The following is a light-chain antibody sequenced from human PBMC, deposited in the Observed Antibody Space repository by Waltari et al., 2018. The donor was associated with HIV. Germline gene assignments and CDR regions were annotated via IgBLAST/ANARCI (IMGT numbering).Light chain of an antibody. CDR1: ERVVHSSHNKNY. V-gene: IGKV4-1*01. CDR2: WAA. Sequence: DIVMTQSPYSLTVSLGGRATSNCKSRERVVHSSHNKNYLAWSKQQPGQPPKLLIYWAATRESGVPDRFSGRAYVTDFTLTISSLQAVDVSVYYCQQYYSTPYTVGQGTKLDIK. J-gene: IGKJ2*01. CDR3: QQYYSTPYT.